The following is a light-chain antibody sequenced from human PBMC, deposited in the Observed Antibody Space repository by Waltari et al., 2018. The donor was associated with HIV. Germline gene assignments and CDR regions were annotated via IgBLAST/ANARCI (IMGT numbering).Light chain of an antibody. CDR3: QQYGSSPYT. V-gene: IGKV3-20*01. Sequence: VLTQSPGTLSLSPGEVATLSCRASQSVRSSYLACYQQRVGQAPRLLIYGASSRATGIPDRFSGSGSGTNYTLTITRLEPEDFVVYYCQQYGSSPYTFGQGTKLVIK. J-gene: IGKJ2*01. CDR1: QSVRSSY. CDR2: GAS.